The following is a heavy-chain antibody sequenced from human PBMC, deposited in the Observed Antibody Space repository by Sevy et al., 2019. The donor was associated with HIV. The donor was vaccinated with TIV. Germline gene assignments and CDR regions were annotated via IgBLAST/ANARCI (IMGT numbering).Heavy chain of an antibody. CDR3: ARVALGYSGYDDNLDY. V-gene: IGHV3-21*01. D-gene: IGHD5-12*01. CDR2: ISSSSSYI. CDR1: GFTFSSYS. Sequence: GESLKISCAASGFTFSSYSMNWVRQAPGKGLEWVSSISSSSSYIYYADSVKGQFTISRDNAKNSLYLQMNSLRAEDTAVYYCARVALGYSGYDDNLDYWGQGTLVTVSS. J-gene: IGHJ4*02.